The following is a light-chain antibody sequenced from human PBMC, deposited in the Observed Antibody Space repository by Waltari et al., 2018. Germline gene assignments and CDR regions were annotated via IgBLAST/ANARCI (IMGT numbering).Light chain of an antibody. V-gene: IGKV4-1*01. CDR1: QSVLVNFNNKNY. CDR3: QQYYSLPWA. CDR2: WAS. Sequence: DIVMTQSPDSLAGSLGERATINCKSSQSVLVNFNNKNYLGWYKHKPGRPPKPLIYWASTRESGVPDRFSGSGSGTDFNLTISSLQAEDVAVYYCQQYYSLPWAFGQGTKVEIK. J-gene: IGKJ1*01.